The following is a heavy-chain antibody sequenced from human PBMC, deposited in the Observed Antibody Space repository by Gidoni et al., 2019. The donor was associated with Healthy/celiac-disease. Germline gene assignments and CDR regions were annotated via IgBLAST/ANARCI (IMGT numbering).Heavy chain of an antibody. CDR3: TTDFVGIVVVPAAAVFDY. CDR1: GFPFCTAW. CDR2: IKSKTDGGTT. V-gene: IGHV3-15*01. J-gene: IGHJ4*02. D-gene: IGHD2-2*01. Sequence: EVQLVEYGGGLVKPGGSLRLSCAASGFPFCTAWMRWVGQATGKGLDWVGRIKSKTDGGTTDYAAPVKGIFTSSRDDSKNTLYLQMNSLKTEDTAVYYCTTDFVGIVVVPAAAVFDYWGQGTLVTVSS.